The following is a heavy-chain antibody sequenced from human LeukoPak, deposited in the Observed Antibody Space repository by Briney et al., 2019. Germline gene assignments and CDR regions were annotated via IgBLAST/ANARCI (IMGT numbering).Heavy chain of an antibody. V-gene: IGHV4-59*01. CDR1: GGSISGYF. CDR2: IYYSGST. Sequence: SETLSLTCTVSGGSISGYFWSWLRQPPGKGLEWIGYIYYSGSTNYNPSLKSRVTISVDTSKNQFSLKLSSVTAADTAVYYCAKDSSGFVYWGQGTLVTVSS. D-gene: IGHD6-19*01. J-gene: IGHJ4*02. CDR3: AKDSSGFVY.